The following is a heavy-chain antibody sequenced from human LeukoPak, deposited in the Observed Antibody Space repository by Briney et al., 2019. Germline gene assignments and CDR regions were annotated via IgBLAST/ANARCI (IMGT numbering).Heavy chain of an antibody. CDR3: AKSTRGVWGSYRPFDY. CDR2: INHSGST. V-gene: IGHV4-34*01. J-gene: IGHJ4*02. Sequence: SETLFLTCAVYGGSFSGYYWSWIRQPPGKGLEWIGEINHSGSTNYNPSLKSRVTISVDTSKNQFSLKLSSVTAADTAVYYCAKSTRGVWGSYRPFDYWGQGTLVTVSS. CDR1: GGSFSGYY. D-gene: IGHD3-16*02.